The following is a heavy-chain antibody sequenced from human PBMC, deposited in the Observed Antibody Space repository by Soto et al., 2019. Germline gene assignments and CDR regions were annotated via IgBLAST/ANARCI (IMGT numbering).Heavy chain of an antibody. CDR1: GGSISSTGHY. V-gene: IGHV4-39*02. CDR3: ARLMGVVTADY. D-gene: IGHD2-21*02. Sequence: PSETLSLTCSVSGGSISSTGHYWGWIRQPPGKGLEWIGNIYYAGSPYYNPSLKSRVTISVDTSKNHFSLALTSVTAADTAVYYCARLMGVVTADYWGQGALVTVSS. CDR2: IYYAGSP. J-gene: IGHJ4*02.